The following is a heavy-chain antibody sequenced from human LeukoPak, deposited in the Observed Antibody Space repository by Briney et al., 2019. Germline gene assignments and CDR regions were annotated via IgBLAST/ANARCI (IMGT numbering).Heavy chain of an antibody. D-gene: IGHD2-2*01. Sequence: GGSLRLSCAASGFTFSSYEMNWVRQAPGKGLEWVSYISSSGSTIYYADSVKGRFTISRDNAKNSLYLQMNSLRAEDTAVYYCASSTSIYYYSMDVWGQGTTVTVSS. CDR2: ISSSGSTI. CDR1: GFTFSSYE. CDR3: ASSTSIYYYSMDV. V-gene: IGHV3-48*03. J-gene: IGHJ6*02.